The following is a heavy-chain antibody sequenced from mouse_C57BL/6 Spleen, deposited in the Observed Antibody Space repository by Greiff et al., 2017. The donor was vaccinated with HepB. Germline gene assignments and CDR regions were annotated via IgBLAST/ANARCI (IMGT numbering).Heavy chain of an antibody. CDR3: TRPLGHFDY. Sequence: VQLQQSGAELVRPGASVTLSCKASGYTFTDYEMHWVKQTPVHGLEWIGAIDPETGGTAYNQKFKGKAILTADKSSSTAYMELRSLTSEDSAVYYCTRPLGHFDYWGQGTTLTVSS. CDR2: IDPETGGT. CDR1: GYTFTDYE. J-gene: IGHJ2*01. D-gene: IGHD4-1*01. V-gene: IGHV1-15*01.